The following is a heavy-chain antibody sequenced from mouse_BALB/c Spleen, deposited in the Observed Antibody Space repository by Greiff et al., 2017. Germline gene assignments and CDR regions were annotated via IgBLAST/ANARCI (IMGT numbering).Heavy chain of an antibody. CDR3: ACYGNYVDIAY. V-gene: IGHV1-87*01. J-gene: IGHJ3*01. Sequence: QVQLQQSGAELARPGASVKLSCKASGYTFTSYWMQWVKQRPGQGLEWIGAIYPGDGDTRYTQKFKGKATLTADKSSSTAYMQLSSLASEDSAVYYCACYGNYVDIAYWGQGTLVTVSA. CDR2: IYPGDGDT. D-gene: IGHD2-1*01. CDR1: GYTFTSYW.